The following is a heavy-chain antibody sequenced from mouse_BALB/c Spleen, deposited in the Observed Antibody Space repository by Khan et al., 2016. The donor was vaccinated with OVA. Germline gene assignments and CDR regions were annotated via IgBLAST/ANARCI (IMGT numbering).Heavy chain of an antibody. D-gene: IGHD1-1*01. J-gene: IGHJ2*01. CDR3: TRGGHGSPLDY. CDR1: GYTFTDYN. CDR2: ITPNNGGT. Sequence: VQLQQSGPELVKPGASVKISCKASGYTFTDYNMDWVNQSHGKSLEWIGDITPNNGGTNYNQKFKGKATLTVDKSSSTAYMELRSLTSEDTAVYYCTRGGHGSPLDYWGQGTTRTVSS. V-gene: IGHV1-18*01.